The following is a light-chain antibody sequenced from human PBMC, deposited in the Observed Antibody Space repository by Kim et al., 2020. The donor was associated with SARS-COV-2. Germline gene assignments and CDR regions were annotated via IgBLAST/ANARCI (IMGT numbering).Light chain of an antibody. Sequence: VALGQTVRITCQGDSIRSYYATWYQQKAGQAPIVVIYGKNNRPSGIPDRFSGSSSGKTASLTITGTQAGDEADYYCNSRDSNDNVVFGGGTQLTVL. V-gene: IGLV3-19*01. CDR2: GKN. CDR3: NSRDSNDNVV. CDR1: SIRSYY. J-gene: IGLJ2*01.